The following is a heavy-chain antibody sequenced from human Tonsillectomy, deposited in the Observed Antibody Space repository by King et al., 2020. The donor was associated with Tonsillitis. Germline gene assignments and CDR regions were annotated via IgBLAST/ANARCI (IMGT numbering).Heavy chain of an antibody. D-gene: IGHD4/OR15-4a*01. CDR3: AKDGLNYDYDYFDY. CDR2: VSGSGGST. J-gene: IGHJ4*02. Sequence: VQLVESGGGLVHPGGSLRLSCAASGFTFISYAMSWVRQAPGKGLQWVSAVSGSGGSTYYTDSVKGRFTISRDNSKNTLYLQMNSLRAEDTAVYYCAKDGLNYDYDYFDYWGEGTLVTVSS. CDR1: GFTFISYA. V-gene: IGHV3-23*04.